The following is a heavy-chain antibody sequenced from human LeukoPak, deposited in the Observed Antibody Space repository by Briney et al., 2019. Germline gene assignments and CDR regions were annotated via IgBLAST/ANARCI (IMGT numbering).Heavy chain of an antibody. CDR3: AKDRAIAAATPLGY. J-gene: IGHJ4*02. D-gene: IGHD6-13*01. CDR1: GFTFSSYG. V-gene: IGHV3-30*18. Sequence: PGGSLRLSCAASGFTFSSYGMHWVRQAPGKGLEWVAVISYDGSNKYYADSVKGRFTISRDNSKNTLYLQMNSLRAEDTAVYYCAKDRAIAAATPLGYWGQGTLVTVSS. CDR2: ISYDGSNK.